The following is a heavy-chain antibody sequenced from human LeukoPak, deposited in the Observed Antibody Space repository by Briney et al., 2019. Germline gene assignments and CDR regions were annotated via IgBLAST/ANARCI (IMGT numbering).Heavy chain of an antibody. J-gene: IGHJ4*02. V-gene: IGHV3-21*04. CDR2: ISSSSSYI. CDR3: AKSRSGYA. Sequence: PGGSLRLSCAASGFTFSSYSMNWVRQAPGKGLEWVSSISSSSSYIYYADSVKGRFTISRDNSKNTLYLQMNSLRAEDTAVYYCAKSRSGYAWGQGTLVTVSS. D-gene: IGHD5-12*01. CDR1: GFTFSSYS.